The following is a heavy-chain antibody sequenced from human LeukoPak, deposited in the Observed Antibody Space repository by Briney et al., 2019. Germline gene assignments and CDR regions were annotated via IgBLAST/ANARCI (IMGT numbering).Heavy chain of an antibody. CDR2: INYSGNT. Sequence: TTSETLSLTCTVSGGSISSSIYYWCWVRQPPGKGLEWIGSINYSGNTYYTPSLKSRLTISVDTSKNQFSLKLSSVTAADTAVYYCARLDVTGGLNYFDYWGQGTLVTVSS. D-gene: IGHD2-21*02. CDR1: GGSISSSIYY. CDR3: ARLDVTGGLNYFDY. V-gene: IGHV4-39*07. J-gene: IGHJ4*02.